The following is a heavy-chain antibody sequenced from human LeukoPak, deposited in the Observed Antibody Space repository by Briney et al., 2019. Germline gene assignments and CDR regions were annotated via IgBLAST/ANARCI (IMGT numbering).Heavy chain of an antibody. Sequence: RASVKVSRKASGYTLTDYHMHWVRQAPGQGVEWMGWINPNNGGTNYAQKFQDRVTMTRDTSISTAYMELSRLTSDDTAVYYCARPRSGSQTGFDPWGQGTLVTVSS. V-gene: IGHV1-2*02. CDR1: GYTLTDYH. CDR3: ARPRSGSQTGFDP. CDR2: INPNNGGT. D-gene: IGHD1-26*01. J-gene: IGHJ5*02.